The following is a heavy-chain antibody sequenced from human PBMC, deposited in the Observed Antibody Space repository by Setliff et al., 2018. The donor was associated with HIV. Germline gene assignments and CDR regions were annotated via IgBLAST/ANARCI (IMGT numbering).Heavy chain of an antibody. J-gene: IGHJ6*02. D-gene: IGHD6-19*01. CDR1: GFTVSSNY. V-gene: IGHV3-48*03. CDR2: ISSSGGTI. Sequence: GGSLRLSCAASGFTVSSNYMNWVRQAPGKGLEWISYISSSGGTIYYADSVKGRFTIARDNAKKSLYLQMNSLRGEDTAIYYCAREVSVAGTLYYGMDVWGQGTTVTVSS. CDR3: AREVSVAGTLYYGMDV.